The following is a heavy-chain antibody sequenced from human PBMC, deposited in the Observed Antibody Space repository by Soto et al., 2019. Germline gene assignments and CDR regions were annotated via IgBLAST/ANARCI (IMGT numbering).Heavy chain of an antibody. D-gene: IGHD2-15*01. Sequence: SETLSLTCAVYGGSFSDYYWSWIRQPPGKGLEWIGEINHSGSTNYIPSLKSRVTISVDTSKIQFSLKLSSVTAADTAVYYCARRRVYCRGGCSHRQFDFWGQGTLVTVSS. V-gene: IGHV4-34*01. CDR2: INHSGST. J-gene: IGHJ4*02. CDR1: GGSFSDYY. CDR3: ARRRVYCRGGCSHRQFDF.